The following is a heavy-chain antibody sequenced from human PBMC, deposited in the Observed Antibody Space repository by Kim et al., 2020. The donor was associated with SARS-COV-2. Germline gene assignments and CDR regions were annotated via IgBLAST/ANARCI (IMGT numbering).Heavy chain of an antibody. CDR1: GFSFTNCA. CDR2: ISNTGART. J-gene: IGHJ5*02. V-gene: IGHV3-23*01. D-gene: IGHD3-10*01. Sequence: GGSLRLSCAASGFSFTNCAMAWVRQAPGKGLEWVSAISNTGARTEYEDSVKGRFTISRDNSKNTLHLHMNRLRGDDTAVYYCEKSDRSWCGSDLWGQGTLGTVSS. CDR3: EKSDRSWCGSDL.